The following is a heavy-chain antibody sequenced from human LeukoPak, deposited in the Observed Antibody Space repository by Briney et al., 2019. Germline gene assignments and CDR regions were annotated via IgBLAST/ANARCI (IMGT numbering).Heavy chain of an antibody. J-gene: IGHJ4*02. CDR1: GFTFSYHW. D-gene: IGHD2-21*02. V-gene: IGHV3-7*01. CDR2: IKNDGTVK. CDR3: AQDSYCKGDY. Sequence: GGSLRLSCAASGFTFSYHWMTWVRQAPGNGLEWVANIKNDGTVKNYVDSVKGRFTISRDNAKNSLYLQMNSLRAEDTGVYYCAQDSYCKGDYWGQGVLVTVSS.